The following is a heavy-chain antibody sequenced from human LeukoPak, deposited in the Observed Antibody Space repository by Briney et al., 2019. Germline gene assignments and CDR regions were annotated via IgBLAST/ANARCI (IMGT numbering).Heavy chain of an antibody. CDR1: GFSFSSFG. CDR2: ISGDGRDT. V-gene: IGHV3-23*01. J-gene: IGHJ6*03. Sequence: PGGSLRLSCAASGFSFSSFGMSWVRQAPGRGLQWVSSISGDGRDTFYADSVKGRFTVSRDNSKTTMFLQMNSLRVEDTAVYYCAKDRCSNGVGCYYYYMDVWGKGTTVTISS. CDR3: AKDRCSNGVGCYYYYMDV. D-gene: IGHD2-8*01.